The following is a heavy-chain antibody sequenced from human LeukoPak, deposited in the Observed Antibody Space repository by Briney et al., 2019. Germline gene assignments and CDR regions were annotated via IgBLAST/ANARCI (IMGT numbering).Heavy chain of an antibody. V-gene: IGHV4-4*07. D-gene: IGHD3-22*01. CDR1: GGSFSSYY. CDR2: IYTSGST. J-gene: IGHJ3*02. CDR3: ARSGYYDSSGYLKDDAFDI. Sequence: SETLSLTCTVSGGSFSSYYWSWIRQPAGKGLEWIGHIYTSGSTNYYPSLKSRVTMSVDTSKTQFSLKPSSVTAADTAVYYCARSGYYDSSGYLKDDAFDIWGQGTMVTISS.